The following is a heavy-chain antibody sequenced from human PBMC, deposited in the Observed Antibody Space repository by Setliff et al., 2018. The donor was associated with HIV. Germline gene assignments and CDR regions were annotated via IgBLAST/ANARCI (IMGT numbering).Heavy chain of an antibody. CDR1: GYSVSSGYY. Sequence: LSLTCTVTGYSVSSGYYWAWIRQPPGKGLEWIGYIYHAGNTYYNPSLKSRVTISVDTSKNHISLRLNSLTAADTAVYYCARHQSTTDSPFDYWGQGTLVTVSS. CDR3: ARHQSTTDSPFDY. J-gene: IGHJ4*02. V-gene: IGHV4-38-2*02. CDR2: IYHAGNT.